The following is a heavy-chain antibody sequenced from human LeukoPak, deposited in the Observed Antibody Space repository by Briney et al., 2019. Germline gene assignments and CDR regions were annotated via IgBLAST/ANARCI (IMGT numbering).Heavy chain of an antibody. CDR2: FDPEDGET. J-gene: IGHJ5*02. CDR1: GYTLTELS. V-gene: IGHV1-24*01. D-gene: IGHD3-22*01. CDR3: ARGYYYDSSGYYWRVREHNWFDP. Sequence: ASVKVSCKVSGYTLTELSMHWVRQAPGKGLEWMGGFDPEDGETIYAQKFQGRVTMTEDTSTDTAYMELSSLRSEDTAVYYCARGYYYDSSGYYWRVREHNWFDPWGQGTLVTVSS.